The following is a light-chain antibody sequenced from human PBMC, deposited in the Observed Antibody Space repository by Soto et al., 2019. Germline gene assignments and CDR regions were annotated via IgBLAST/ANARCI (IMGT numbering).Light chain of an antibody. CDR3: QSYDSSLSGVV. Sequence: QSVLTQPPSVSGAPGQRVTISCTGSSSNIGAGYDVHWYQQLPGTAPKLLIYGNSNRPSGVPDRFSGSKSGTSASLAITGLQAEDEADYGCQSYDSSLSGVVFGGGTKLTVL. J-gene: IGLJ2*01. V-gene: IGLV1-40*01. CDR1: SSNIGAGYD. CDR2: GNS.